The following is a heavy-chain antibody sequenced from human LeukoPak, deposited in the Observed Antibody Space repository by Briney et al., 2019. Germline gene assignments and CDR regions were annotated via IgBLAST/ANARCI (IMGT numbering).Heavy chain of an antibody. J-gene: IGHJ4*02. CDR2: VDSDGSST. Sequence: PRGSLRLSCAASGFTFSSNWMHWVRQAPGRGLEWVSRVDSDGSSTTYADSVKGRFTISRDNAKNTLYLQLNSLRAEDTAVYYCARGGYFYDRSGSPIRGYYFDYWGQGTLVTVSS. CDR1: GFTFSSNW. V-gene: IGHV3-74*01. CDR3: ARGGYFYDRSGSPIRGYYFDY. D-gene: IGHD3-22*01.